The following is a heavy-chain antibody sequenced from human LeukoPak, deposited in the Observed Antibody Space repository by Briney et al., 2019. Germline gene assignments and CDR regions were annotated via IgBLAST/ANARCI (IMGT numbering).Heavy chain of an antibody. CDR3: ARHKSGTTRY. D-gene: IGHD1-7*01. Sequence: SETLSLTCAVYGGSFSGYYWSWIRQPPGKGLEWIGEINHSGSTNYNPSLKSRVTISVDTSKNQFSLKPSSVTAADTAVYYCARHKSGTTRYWGQGTLVTVSS. V-gene: IGHV4-34*01. CDR1: GGSFSGYY. CDR2: INHSGST. J-gene: IGHJ4*02.